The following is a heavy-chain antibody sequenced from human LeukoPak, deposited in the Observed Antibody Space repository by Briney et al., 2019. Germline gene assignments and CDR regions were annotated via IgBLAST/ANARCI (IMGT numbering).Heavy chain of an antibody. CDR3: ATRITIFGVVNRNTPDV. D-gene: IGHD3-3*01. CDR1: GEYIRKYY. Sequence: SETLSLTCTVSGEYIRKYYWSWIRQPPGKGLEWIGEINHSGSTNYNPSLKSRVTISVDTSKNQFSLKLSSVTAADTAVYYCATRITIFGVVNRNTPDVWGQGTTVTVSS. V-gene: IGHV4-34*01. CDR2: INHSGST. J-gene: IGHJ6*02.